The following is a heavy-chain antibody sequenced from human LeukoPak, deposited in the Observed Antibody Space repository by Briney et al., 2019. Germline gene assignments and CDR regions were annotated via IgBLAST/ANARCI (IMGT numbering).Heavy chain of an antibody. Sequence: LPGGSLRLSCVASGFTFNNFAMSWVRQAPGKGLEWVSTISSSGGSTYNAESVKGRFTIFRDKFKNTLYLQMNSLRAEDSAVYYCAKNPTLTTLYNWFDPWGQGTLVTVSS. CDR2: ISSSGGST. CDR3: AKNPTLTTLYNWFDP. CDR1: GFTFNNFA. V-gene: IGHV3-23*01. J-gene: IGHJ5*02. D-gene: IGHD4-17*01.